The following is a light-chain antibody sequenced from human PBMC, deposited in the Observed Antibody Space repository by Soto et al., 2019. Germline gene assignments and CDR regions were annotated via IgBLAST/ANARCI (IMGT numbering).Light chain of an antibody. V-gene: IGKV1-5*01. J-gene: IGKJ1*01. CDR3: QQYNTYWT. Sequence: DIQMTQFPSALSASVGYRVTITFRASHHFHTWLAGYQQKPGKAPPRLISDVSVLERGVPSRCSGSGSGTEFTLTISGLQSDDFATYYCQQYNTYWTFGQGTKVDIK. CDR2: DVS. CDR1: HHFHTW.